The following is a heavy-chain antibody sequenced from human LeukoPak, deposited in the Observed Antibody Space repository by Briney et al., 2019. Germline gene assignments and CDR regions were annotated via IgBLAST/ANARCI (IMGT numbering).Heavy chain of an antibody. CDR2: IYYSGTT. J-gene: IGHJ4*02. V-gene: IGHV4-31*03. Sequence: ASQTLSLTCTVSGGSISSGNYYWTWIRQHPGKGLEWIGHIYYSGTTFYNPSLKCRVTISIDTSKNQFSLKLTSVTAADTAVYYCARAGYYGSSAYPYWGQGTLVTVSS. D-gene: IGHD3-22*01. CDR1: GGSISSGNYY. CDR3: ARAGYYGSSAYPY.